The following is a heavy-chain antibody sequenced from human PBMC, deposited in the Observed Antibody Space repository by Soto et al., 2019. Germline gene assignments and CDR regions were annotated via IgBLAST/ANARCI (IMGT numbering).Heavy chain of an antibody. Sequence: EVQLLESGGGLVQPGGSLRLSCAASGFTFSSYAMSWVRQAPGKGLEWVSAISGSGGSTYYADSVKGRFTISRDNSKNTLYLQMNQLRGEDTAVYYCAKVPCYDFWSRFASYGMDVWGQGTTVTVSS. D-gene: IGHD3-3*01. J-gene: IGHJ6*02. V-gene: IGHV3-23*01. CDR1: GFTFSSYA. CDR2: ISGSGGST. CDR3: AKVPCYDFWSRFASYGMDV.